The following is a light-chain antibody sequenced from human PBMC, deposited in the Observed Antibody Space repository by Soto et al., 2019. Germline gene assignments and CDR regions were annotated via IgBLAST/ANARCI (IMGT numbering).Light chain of an antibody. CDR2: ANS. V-gene: IGLV1-40*01. CDR1: SSNLGAGYD. J-gene: IGLJ1*01. CDR3: QSYDSSLIVSKV. Sequence: QSVLTQPPSVSGAPGQGVTISCSGSSSNLGAGYDVQWYRQFPGTAPKLLIYANSVRPSGVPDRFSGSKSGTSASLAITGLQAEDEADYYCQSYDSSLIVSKVFGTGTKVTAL.